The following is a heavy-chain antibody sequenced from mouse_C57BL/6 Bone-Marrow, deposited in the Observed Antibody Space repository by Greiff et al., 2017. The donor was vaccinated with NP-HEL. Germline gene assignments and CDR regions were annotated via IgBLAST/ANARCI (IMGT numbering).Heavy chain of an antibody. CDR3: ARSRGY. J-gene: IGHJ2*01. Sequence: QVQLQQSGPELVKPGASVKISCKASGYAFSSSWMNWVKQRPGKGLEWIGRIYPGDGDTNYNGKFKGKAKLTADKSSSTAYMQLSSLTSEDSAVYFCARSRGYWGQGTTLTVSS. CDR2: IYPGDGDT. V-gene: IGHV1-82*01. CDR1: GYAFSSSW.